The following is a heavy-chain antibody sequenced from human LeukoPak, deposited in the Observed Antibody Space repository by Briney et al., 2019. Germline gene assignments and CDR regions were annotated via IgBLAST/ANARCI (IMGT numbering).Heavy chain of an antibody. D-gene: IGHD6-13*01. CDR3: ARDIAAAGTPLGGLYYFDY. CDR2: IYTSGST. V-gene: IGHV4-61*02. Sequence: SSQTLSLTCTVSGGSISSGSYYWSWIRQPAGKGLEWIGRIYTSGSTNYNPSLRSRVTISVDTSKNQFSLKLSSVTAADTAVYYCARDIAAAGTPLGGLYYFDYWGQGTLVTVSS. J-gene: IGHJ4*02. CDR1: GGSISSGSYY.